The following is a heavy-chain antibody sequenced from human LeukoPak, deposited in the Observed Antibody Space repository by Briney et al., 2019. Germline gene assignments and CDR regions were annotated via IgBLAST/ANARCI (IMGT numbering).Heavy chain of an antibody. J-gene: IGHJ5*02. CDR3: ARAGGYLSNWFDP. V-gene: IGHV4-34*01. CDR2: INHSGST. D-gene: IGHD3-22*01. CDR1: GGSFSGYY. Sequence: SETLSLTCAVDGGSFSGYYWSWIRQPPGKGLEWIGEINHSGSTNYNPSLKSRVTISVDTSKNQFSLKLSSVTAADTAVYYCARAGGYLSNWFDPWGQGALVTVSS.